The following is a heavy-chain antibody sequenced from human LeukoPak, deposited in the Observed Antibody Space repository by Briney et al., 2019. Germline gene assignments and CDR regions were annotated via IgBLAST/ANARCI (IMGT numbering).Heavy chain of an antibody. J-gene: IGHJ4*02. CDR3: ARDLNWETF. Sequence: GGSLRLSCAASGFTFDDYTMHWVRQAPGKGLEWVSLISWDGGSTYYADSVKGRFTISRDNAKNSLYLQMNSLGVEDTAVYYCARDLNWETFWGQGTLVSVSS. CDR2: ISWDGGST. V-gene: IGHV3-43*01. CDR1: GFTFDDYT. D-gene: IGHD7-27*01.